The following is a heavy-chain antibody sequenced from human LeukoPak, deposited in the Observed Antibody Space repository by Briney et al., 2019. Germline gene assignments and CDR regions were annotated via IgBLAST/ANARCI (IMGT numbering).Heavy chain of an antibody. J-gene: IGHJ4*02. Sequence: SGESLKISCKGSGYRFHTAWIGWVRQMPGKGLEVMAIIYPDDSTTRYSPSFQGQVTISADKSISTVYLQWNSLKASDTAMYYCARLTSAFGTLDYWGQGPLVTVSS. D-gene: IGHD1-1*01. CDR1: GYRFHTAW. CDR2: IYPDDSTT. V-gene: IGHV5-51*01. CDR3: ARLTSAFGTLDY.